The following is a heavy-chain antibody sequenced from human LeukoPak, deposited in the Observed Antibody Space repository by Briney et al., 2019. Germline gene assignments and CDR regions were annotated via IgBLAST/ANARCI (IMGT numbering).Heavy chain of an antibody. CDR3: AREITAGTGNLNY. J-gene: IGHJ4*02. V-gene: IGHV1-18*01. Sequence: ASVKVSCKASGYTFPSYGISWVRQAPGQGLEWMGWIRVYNGDTNYAQKFQGRVTMTTDTSTSTAYMELRSLRSDDTAVYYCAREITAGTGNLNYWGQGTLVTVSS. D-gene: IGHD1-14*01. CDR2: IRVYNGDT. CDR1: GYTFPSYG.